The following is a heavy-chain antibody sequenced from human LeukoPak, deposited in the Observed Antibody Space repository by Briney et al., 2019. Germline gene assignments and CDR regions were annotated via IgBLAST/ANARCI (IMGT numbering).Heavy chain of an antibody. CDR1: GFTFSSYS. J-gene: IGHJ4*02. CDR3: ARDLTPIWCIFDY. V-gene: IGHV3-48*04. CDR2: ISSSSSTI. Sequence: GASLRLSCAASGFTFSSYSMNWVRQAPGKGLEWVSYISSSSSTIYYADSVKGRFTISRDNAKNSLYLQKNSLRAEDTAVYYCARDLTPIWCIFDYWGQGTLVTVSS. D-gene: IGHD2-8*01.